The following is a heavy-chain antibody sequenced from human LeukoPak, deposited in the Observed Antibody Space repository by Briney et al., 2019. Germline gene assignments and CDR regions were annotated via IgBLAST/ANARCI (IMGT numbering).Heavy chain of an antibody. CDR3: ARDPTYYDFWSGYYSPYYFDY. J-gene: IGHJ4*02. D-gene: IGHD3-3*01. V-gene: IGHV3-33*01. CDR2: IWYDGGNK. Sequence: PGGSLRLSCAASGFTFSSYGMHWVRQAPGKGLEWVAVIWYDGGNKYYADSVKGRFTISRDNSKNTLYLQMNSLRAEDTAVYYCARDPTYYDFWSGYYSPYYFDYWGQGTLVTVSS. CDR1: GFTFSSYG.